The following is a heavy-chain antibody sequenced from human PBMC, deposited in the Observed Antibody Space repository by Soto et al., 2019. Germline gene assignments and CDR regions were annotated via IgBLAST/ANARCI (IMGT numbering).Heavy chain of an antibody. Sequence: GGSLRLSCAASGFTFSSYSMNWVRQAPGKGLEWVSSISSSSSYIYYADSVKGRFTISRDNAKNSLYLQMNSLRAEDTAVYYCARDVEVTLWFGESRAYYYYYGMDVWGQGTTVTVSS. J-gene: IGHJ6*02. CDR1: GFTFSSYS. V-gene: IGHV3-21*01. CDR2: ISSSSSYI. D-gene: IGHD3-10*01. CDR3: ARDVEVTLWFGESRAYYYYYGMDV.